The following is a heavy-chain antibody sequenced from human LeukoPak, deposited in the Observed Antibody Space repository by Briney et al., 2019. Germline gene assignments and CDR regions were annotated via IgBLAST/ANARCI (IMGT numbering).Heavy chain of an antibody. CDR1: GFTFSSYA. J-gene: IGHJ4*02. CDR2: ISGSGGST. V-gene: IGHV3-23*01. Sequence: GGSLRLSCAASGFTFSSYAMSWVRQAPGKGLEWVSAISGSGGSTYYADSVKGRFTISRDNSKNTLYLQMNSLRAEDTAVYYCAKGGYSGSEPMGFDYWGQGTLVTVSS. D-gene: IGHD5-12*01. CDR3: AKGGYSGSEPMGFDY.